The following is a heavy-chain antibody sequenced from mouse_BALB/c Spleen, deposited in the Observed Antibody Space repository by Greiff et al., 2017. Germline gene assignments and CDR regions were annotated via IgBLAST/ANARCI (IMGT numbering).Heavy chain of an antibody. J-gene: IGHJ4*01. CDR3: ARGGVRDAMDY. D-gene: IGHD2-14*01. CDR2: IWGDGSP. Sequence: QVQLKESGPGLVAPSQSLSITCTVSGFSLTGYGVNWVRQPPGKGLEWLGMIWGDGSPDYNSALKSRLSISKDNSKSQVFLKMNSLQTDDTARYYCARGGVRDAMDYWGQGTSVTVSS. CDR1: GFSLTGYG. V-gene: IGHV2-6-7*01.